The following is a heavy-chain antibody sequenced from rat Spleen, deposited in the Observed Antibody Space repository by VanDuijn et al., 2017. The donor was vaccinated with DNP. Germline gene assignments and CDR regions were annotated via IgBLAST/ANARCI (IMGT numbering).Heavy chain of an antibody. D-gene: IGHD1-12*02. CDR3: ARLFGYDDTDYCPYYFDY. J-gene: IGHJ2*01. CDR2: ISFDGSST. Sequence: EVQLVESGGGLVQPGRSLKISCVASGFTFSKSAMAWVRQAPTEGLEWVAAISFDGSSTYYRDSVKGRFTISRDNAKSTLYLQMDSLTSEHTATYYCARLFGYDDTDYCPYYFDYWGQGVMVTVSS. CDR1: GFTFSKSA. V-gene: IGHV5-29*01.